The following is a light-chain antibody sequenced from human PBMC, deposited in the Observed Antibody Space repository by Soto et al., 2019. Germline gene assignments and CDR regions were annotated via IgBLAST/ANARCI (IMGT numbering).Light chain of an antibody. V-gene: IGKV3-15*01. J-gene: IGKJ1*01. CDR3: QQYGSSGT. Sequence: EIVMTQSPATLSVSAGETATLSCKTSQSVDSLLAWYQQKPGQAPRLLIYRASTRTTGIPARFSGSGSGTEFTLTINSLQSEDFAVYYCQQYGSSGTFGQGTKVDIK. CDR1: QSVDSL. CDR2: RAS.